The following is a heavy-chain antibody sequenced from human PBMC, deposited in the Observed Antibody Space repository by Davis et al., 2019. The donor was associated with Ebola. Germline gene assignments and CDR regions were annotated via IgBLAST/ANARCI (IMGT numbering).Heavy chain of an antibody. CDR3: ARHGQYYYGSGSSDLDY. Sequence: PGGSLRLSCKGSGYSFTSYWIGWVRQMPGKGLEWMGIIYPGDSDTRYSPSFQGQVTISADKSISTAYLQWSSLKASDTAMYYCARHGQYYYGSGSSDLDYWGQGTLVTVSS. V-gene: IGHV5-51*01. CDR1: GYSFTSYW. D-gene: IGHD3-10*01. J-gene: IGHJ4*02. CDR2: IYPGDSDT.